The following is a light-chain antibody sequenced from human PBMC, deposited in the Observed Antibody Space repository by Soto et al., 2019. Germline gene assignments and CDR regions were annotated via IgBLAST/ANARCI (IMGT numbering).Light chain of an antibody. CDR1: QSVSSN. J-gene: IGKJ1*01. V-gene: IGKV3-15*01. Sequence: EVLMTQSPATLSVSPGERATLSCRASQSVSSNFAWYQQKPGQAPRLLIYGASTRATGIPARFSGSGSGTEFTLTISSLQSEDFAVDYCQQYNNWPRTFGQGTKVEIK. CDR3: QQYNNWPRT. CDR2: GAS.